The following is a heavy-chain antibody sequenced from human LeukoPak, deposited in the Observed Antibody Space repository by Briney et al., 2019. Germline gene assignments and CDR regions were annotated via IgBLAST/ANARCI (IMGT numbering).Heavy chain of an antibody. CDR1: GGSFSGYY. J-gene: IGHJ6*03. V-gene: IGHV4-34*01. CDR2: INHSGST. Sequence: SETLSLTCAVYGGSFSGYYWSWIRQPPGKGLEWLGEINHSGSTNYNPSLKSRVTISVDTSKNQFSLKLSSVTAADTAVYYCARARYGSGSYHYMDVWGKGTTVTISS. D-gene: IGHD3-10*01. CDR3: ARARYGSGSYHYMDV.